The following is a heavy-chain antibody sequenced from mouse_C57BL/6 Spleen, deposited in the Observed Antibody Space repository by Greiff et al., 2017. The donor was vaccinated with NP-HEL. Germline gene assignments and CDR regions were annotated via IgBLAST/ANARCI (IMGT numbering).Heavy chain of an antibody. V-gene: IGHV1-53*01. J-gene: IGHJ4*01. Sequence: QVQLQQPGTELVKPGASVKLSCKASGYTFTSYWMHWVKQRPGQGLEWIGNINPSNGGTNYNEKFKSKATLTVDKSSSTAYMQLSGLTSEDSAVYYCARGDSSYYYGSSYAMDYWGQGTSVTVSS. CDR3: ARGDSSYYYGSSYAMDY. CDR1: GYTFTSYW. CDR2: INPSNGGT. D-gene: IGHD1-1*01.